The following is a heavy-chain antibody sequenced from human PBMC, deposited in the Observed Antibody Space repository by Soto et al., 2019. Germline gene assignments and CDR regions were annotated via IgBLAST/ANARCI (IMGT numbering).Heavy chain of an antibody. CDR3: AAAPRSDYSSSSPNNYYYYYMDV. Sequence: ASVKVSCKASGFTFTSSAMQWVRQARGQRLEWIGWIVVGSGNTNYAQKFQERVTITRDMSTSTAYMELSSLRSEDTAVYYCAAAPRSDYSSSSPNNYYYYYMDVWGKGTTVTVSS. D-gene: IGHD6-6*01. CDR2: IVVGSGNT. V-gene: IGHV1-58*02. J-gene: IGHJ6*03. CDR1: GFTFTSSA.